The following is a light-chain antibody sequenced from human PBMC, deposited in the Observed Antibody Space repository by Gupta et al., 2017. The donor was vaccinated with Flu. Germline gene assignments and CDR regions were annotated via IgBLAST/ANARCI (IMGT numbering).Light chain of an antibody. Sequence: SYALTQPPSVSVSPGQTASITCSGDKLGAKYVCWYQQKPGQSPVLVISQDNKRPSGIPERFSGSNSGNTATLTISGTQAMDEADYYCQAWDSSTNCVFGTGTKVSVL. CDR2: QDN. J-gene: IGLJ1*01. V-gene: IGLV3-1*01. CDR3: QAWDSSTNCV. CDR1: KLGAKY.